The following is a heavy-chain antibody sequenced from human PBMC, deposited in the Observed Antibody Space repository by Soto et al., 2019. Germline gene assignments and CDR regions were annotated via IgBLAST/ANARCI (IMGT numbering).Heavy chain of an antibody. V-gene: IGHV4-59*12. CDR1: GGSISSYY. Sequence: PSETLSLTCTASGGSISSYYWSWIRQPPGKGLEWIGCICYSGNTYDNPSLKCLVTISVDTSNNQFSLKPLSVTTPDTAVYDGAGGGEAYYDSSGYQFDHWGQRTLVTVSS. J-gene: IGHJ5*02. CDR3: AGGGEAYYDSSGYQFDH. D-gene: IGHD3-22*01. CDR2: ICYSGNT.